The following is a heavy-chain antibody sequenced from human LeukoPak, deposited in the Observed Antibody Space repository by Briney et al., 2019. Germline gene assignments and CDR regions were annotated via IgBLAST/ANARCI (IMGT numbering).Heavy chain of an antibody. Sequence: PSETLSLTCTVSGGSLSSFYWSWIRQPPGKGLEWIAYINDSGSTNYNPSLKSRVTISVDTSKNQFSLKLSSVTAADTAVYYCARARGPAHNSGYRFDVWGQGTMVTVSS. J-gene: IGHJ3*01. D-gene: IGHD3-22*01. CDR1: GGSLSSFY. V-gene: IGHV4-59*01. CDR3: ARARGPAHNSGYRFDV. CDR2: INDSGST.